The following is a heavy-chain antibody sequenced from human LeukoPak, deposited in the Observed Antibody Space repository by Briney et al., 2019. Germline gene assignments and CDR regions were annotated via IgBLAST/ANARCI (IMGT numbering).Heavy chain of an antibody. Sequence: SETLSLTCTVSGGSISSGSYYWSWIRQPAGKGLEWIGRIYTSGSTNYNPSLKSRVTISVDTSKNQFSLKLSSVTAADTAVYYCARGAREINYCSGGNCYPYSFNYFDYWGQGTLVTVSS. CDR3: ARGAREINYCSGGNCYPYSFNYFDY. J-gene: IGHJ4*02. CDR2: IYTSGST. D-gene: IGHD2-15*01. V-gene: IGHV4-61*02. CDR1: GGSISSGSYY.